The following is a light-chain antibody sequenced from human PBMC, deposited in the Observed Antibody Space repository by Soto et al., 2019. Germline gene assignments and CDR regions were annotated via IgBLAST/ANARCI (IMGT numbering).Light chain of an antibody. J-gene: IGLJ1*01. CDR2: EVS. V-gene: IGLV2-14*01. Sequence: QSALTQPASVSGSPGQSITISCTGTSSDIGGYNFVSWYQRHPGKAPKLMIFEVSNRPSGVSNRFSGSKSGNTASLTISGLQPEDVADYFCYSYTSSSTSVFGTGTKLTVL. CDR1: SSDIGGYNF. CDR3: YSYTSSSTSV.